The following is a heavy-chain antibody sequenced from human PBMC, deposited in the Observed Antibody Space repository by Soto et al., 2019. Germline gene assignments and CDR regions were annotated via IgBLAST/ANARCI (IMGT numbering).Heavy chain of an antibody. CDR2: ITPFNGNT. V-gene: IGHV1-45*02. Sequence: SVKVSCKASGYTFTYRYLHWVRQAPGQALEWMGWITPFNGNTNYAQKFQDRVTITRDRSMSTAYMELSSLRSEDTAMYYCAGGTGPAAIDYWGQGTLVTVPS. CDR1: GYTFTYRY. CDR3: AGGTGPAAIDY. J-gene: IGHJ4*02. D-gene: IGHD2-2*02.